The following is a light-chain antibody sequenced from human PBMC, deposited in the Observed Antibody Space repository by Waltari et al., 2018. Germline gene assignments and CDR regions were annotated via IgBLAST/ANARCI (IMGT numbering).Light chain of an antibody. CDR2: VIS. CDR1: SVGDYNF. CDR3: CSYAGSHTNLI. Sequence: QSALTQPRSVSGSPGQSVTISCTGTSVGDYNFVSWYQQLPGKVPKLLIYVISKWPSGVPNRFSGSKSGNTASLTISGLQADDEADYYCCSYAGSHTNLIFGGGTRLTVL. J-gene: IGLJ2*01. V-gene: IGLV2-11*01.